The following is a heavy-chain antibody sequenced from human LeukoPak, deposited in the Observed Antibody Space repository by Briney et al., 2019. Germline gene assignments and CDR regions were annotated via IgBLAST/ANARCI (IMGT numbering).Heavy chain of an antibody. CDR2: ISSSSSTI. Sequence: PGGSLRLSCAASGFTFSSYSMNWVRQAPGKGLEWVSYISSSSSTIYYADSVKGRFTISRDNAKNSLYLQITSLRDEDTAVYYCASRHSSGWFLDYWGQGTLVTVSS. CDR1: GFTFSSYS. CDR3: ASRHSSGWFLDY. J-gene: IGHJ4*02. D-gene: IGHD6-19*01. V-gene: IGHV3-48*02.